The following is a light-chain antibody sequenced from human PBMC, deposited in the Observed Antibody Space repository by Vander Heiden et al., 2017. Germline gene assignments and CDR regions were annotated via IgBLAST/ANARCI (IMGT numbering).Light chain of an antibody. J-gene: IGLJ2*01. CDR3: AVWDDSLDGVV. CDR1: SSNIGSNV. CDR2: SDN. Sequence: QSVLTQPPSASGTPGPRVTISCSGSSSNIGSNVVNWYQQLPGTAPKLLLYSDNQRPSGVPDRFSGSKSGTSASLAISGLQSDDEADYYCAVWDDSLDGVVFGGGTKLTVL. V-gene: IGLV1-44*01.